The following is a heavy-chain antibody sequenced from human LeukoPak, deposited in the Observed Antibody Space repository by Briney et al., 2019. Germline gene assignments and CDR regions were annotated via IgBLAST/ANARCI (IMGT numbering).Heavy chain of an antibody. J-gene: IGHJ3*02. V-gene: IGHV1-2*02. CDR1: GYTFTGYY. CDR2: INPNSGGT. CDR3: ARLAAAGTDDAFDI. Sequence: ASVKVSCKASGYTFTGYYMHWVRQAPGQGLEWMGWINPNSGGTNYAQKFQGRVTMTRDTSISTAYMELSRLRSDDTDVYYCARLAAAGTDDAFDIWGQGTMVTVSS. D-gene: IGHD6-13*01.